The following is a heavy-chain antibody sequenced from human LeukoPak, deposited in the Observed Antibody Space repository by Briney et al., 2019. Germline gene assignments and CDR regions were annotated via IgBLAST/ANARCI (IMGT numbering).Heavy chain of an antibody. V-gene: IGHV3-74*03. D-gene: IGHD3-10*01. CDR2: ISPDGSTT. CDR1: GFTFSRYW. CDR3: TTVLSSNRYYLCDY. Sequence: GGSLRLSCAASGFTFSRYWMHWVRQAPGKGLMWVSRISPDGSTTLYADSVKGRFTISRGNAKNTLYLQMNSLGAEDTAVYYCTTVLSSNRYYLCDYWGQGTLVTVSS. J-gene: IGHJ4*02.